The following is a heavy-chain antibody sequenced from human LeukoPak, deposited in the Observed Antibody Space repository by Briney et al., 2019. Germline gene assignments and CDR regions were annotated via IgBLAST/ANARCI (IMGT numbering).Heavy chain of an antibody. CDR2: IYYSGST. CDR3: ARVSAAGPPDY. J-gene: IGHJ4*02. Sequence: ASETLSLTCAVYGGSFSGYYWSWIRQPPGKGLEWIGSIYYSGSTYYNPSLKSRVTISVDTSKNRFSLKLSSVTAADTAVYYCARVSAAGPPDYWGQGTLVTVSS. CDR1: GGSFSGYY. V-gene: IGHV4-34*01. D-gene: IGHD6-13*01.